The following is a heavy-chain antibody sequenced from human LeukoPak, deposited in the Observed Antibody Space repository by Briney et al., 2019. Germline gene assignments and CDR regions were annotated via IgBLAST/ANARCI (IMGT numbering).Heavy chain of an antibody. D-gene: IGHD3-3*01. CDR2: IYYSGST. CDR3: ARAAYPYYDFWSGTFDP. Sequence: PSETLSLTCTVSGGSISSSSYYWGWIRQPPGKGLEWIGSIYYSGSTYYNPSLKSRVTISVDRSKNQFSLKLSSVTAADTAVYYCARAAYPYYDFWSGTFDPWGQGTLVTVSS. CDR1: GGSISSSSYY. V-gene: IGHV4-39*07. J-gene: IGHJ5*02.